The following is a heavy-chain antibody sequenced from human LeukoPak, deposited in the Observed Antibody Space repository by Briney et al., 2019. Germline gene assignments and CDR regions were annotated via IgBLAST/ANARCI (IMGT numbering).Heavy chain of an antibody. CDR3: ARGPVGATNGGNFDY. Sequence: SETLSLTCAVYGGSFSGYYWSWIRQPPGKGLEWIGEINHSGSTNYNPSLKSRVTISVDTSKNQFSLKLSSVTAADTAVYYCARGPVGATNGGNFDYWGQGTLVTVSS. CDR1: GGSFSGYY. V-gene: IGHV4-34*01. CDR2: INHSGST. D-gene: IGHD1-26*01. J-gene: IGHJ4*02.